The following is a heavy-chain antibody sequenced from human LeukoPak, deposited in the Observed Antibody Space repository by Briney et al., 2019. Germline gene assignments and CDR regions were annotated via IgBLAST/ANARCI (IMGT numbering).Heavy chain of an antibody. V-gene: IGHV3-23*01. D-gene: IGHD3-22*01. Sequence: GGSLRLSCAASGFTFSSYAMSWVRQAPGKGLEWVSAFSGSGNSRYYADSVKGRFTISRDNSKNTVYLQVNSLRAEDTAVYYCAKDLYDSSSYIQYYFDCWGQGTLVTVSS. CDR3: AKDLYDSSSYIQYYFDC. CDR1: GFTFSSYA. J-gene: IGHJ4*02. CDR2: FSGSGNSR.